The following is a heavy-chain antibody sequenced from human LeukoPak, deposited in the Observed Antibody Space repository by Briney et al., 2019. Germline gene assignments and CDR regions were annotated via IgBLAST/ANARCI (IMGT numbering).Heavy chain of an antibody. J-gene: IGHJ4*02. CDR3: ARVRGYCSSTSCYILAY. Sequence: ASVKVSCKASGYTFTGYYMHWVRQAPGQGLEWMGWINPNSGGTNYAQKFQGRVTMTRDTSISTAYMGLSRLRSDDTAVYHCARVRGYCSSTSCYILAYWGQGTLVTVSS. CDR1: GYTFTGYY. D-gene: IGHD2-2*02. V-gene: IGHV1-2*02. CDR2: INPNSGGT.